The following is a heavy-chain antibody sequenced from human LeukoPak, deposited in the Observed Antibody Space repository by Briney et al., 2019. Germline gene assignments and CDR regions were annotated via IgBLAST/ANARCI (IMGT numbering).Heavy chain of an antibody. J-gene: IGHJ4*02. CDR3: ARYYYDSSGHKTPYFDY. D-gene: IGHD3-22*01. V-gene: IGHV4-34*01. CDR1: GGSFSGYY. CDR2: INHSGST. Sequence: SETLSLTCAVYGGSFSGYYWSWIRQPPGKGLGWIGEINHSGSTNYNPSLKSRVTISVDTSKNQFSLKLSSVTAADTAVYYCARYYYDSSGHKTPYFDYWGQGTLVTVSS.